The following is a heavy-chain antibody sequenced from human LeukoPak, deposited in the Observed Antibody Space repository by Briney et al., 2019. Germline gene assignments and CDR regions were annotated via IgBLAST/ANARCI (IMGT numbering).Heavy chain of an antibody. CDR3: AKVGATPEYYYYGMDV. CDR1: GFTFSSYA. D-gene: IGHD1-26*01. Sequence: PGGSLRLSCAASGFTFSSYAMSWVRQAPGKGLEWVSAISGSGGSTYYADSVKGRFTISRDNSKNTLYLQMNSLRAEDTAVYYCAKVGATPEYYYYGMDVWGQGTTVTVSS. J-gene: IGHJ6*02. CDR2: ISGSGGST. V-gene: IGHV3-23*01.